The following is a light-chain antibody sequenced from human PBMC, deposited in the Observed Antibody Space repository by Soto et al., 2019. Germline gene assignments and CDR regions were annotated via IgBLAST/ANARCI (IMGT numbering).Light chain of an antibody. Sequence: QSALTQPASVSGSPGQSITISCTGTSSDFGGYNYVSWYQQHSGKAPKLMIYDVSNRPSGVSNRFSGSKSGNTASLTISGLQAEDEADYYCSSYTSSSTPYVFGTGTKVTVL. CDR2: DVS. J-gene: IGLJ1*01. V-gene: IGLV2-14*01. CDR3: SSYTSSSTPYV. CDR1: SSDFGGYNY.